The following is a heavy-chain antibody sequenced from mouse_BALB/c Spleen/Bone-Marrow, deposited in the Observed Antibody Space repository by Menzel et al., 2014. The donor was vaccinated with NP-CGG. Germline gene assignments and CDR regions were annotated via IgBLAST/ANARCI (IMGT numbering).Heavy chain of an antibody. V-gene: IGHV14-3*02. CDR3: APYYYGSSSFAY. D-gene: IGHD1-1*01. CDR2: IDPANGNT. Sequence: VQLQQSGAELVKPGASVKLSCTASGFNIKDTYMHWVKQRPEQGLEWIGRIDPANGNTKYDPKFQGKATITADTSSNTAHLQLSSLTSEDTAVYYCAPYYYGSSSFAYWGQGTLVTVSA. CDR1: GFNIKDTY. J-gene: IGHJ3*01.